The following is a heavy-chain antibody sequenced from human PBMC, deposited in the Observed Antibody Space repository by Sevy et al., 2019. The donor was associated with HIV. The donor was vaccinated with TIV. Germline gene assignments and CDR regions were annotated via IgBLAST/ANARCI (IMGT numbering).Heavy chain of an antibody. CDR2: IQYDGSIQ. CDR1: GFTLSNYD. CDR3: AKRGSKSGYALGY. V-gene: IGHV3-30*02. Sequence: GGSLRLSCIESGFTLSNYDIHWVRQAAGKGLEWVAFIQYDGSIQYYADSVKGRFTISRDNSKNTLYLQMNSLRPEDTAIYYCAKRGSKSGYALGYWGQGTTVTVSS. D-gene: IGHD5-12*01. J-gene: IGHJ6*02.